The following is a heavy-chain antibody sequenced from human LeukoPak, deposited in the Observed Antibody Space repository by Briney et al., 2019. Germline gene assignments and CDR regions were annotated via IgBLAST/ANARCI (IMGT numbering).Heavy chain of an antibody. CDR2: IYYSGST. CDR3: ARLDYDSSGYYPYYFDY. V-gene: IGHV4-59*08. D-gene: IGHD3-22*01. J-gene: IGHJ4*02. Sequence: PSETLSLTCTVSGGSISTYYWSWIRQPPGKGLECIGYIYYSGSTNYNPSLKSRVTISVDTSKNQFSLKLSSVTAADTAVYYCARLDYDSSGYYPYYFDYWGQGTLVTVSS. CDR1: GGSISTYY.